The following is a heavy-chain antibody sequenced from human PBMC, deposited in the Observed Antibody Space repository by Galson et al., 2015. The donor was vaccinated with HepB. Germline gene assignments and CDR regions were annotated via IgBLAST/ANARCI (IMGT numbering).Heavy chain of an antibody. CDR2: LSGSGDST. CDR1: GFTFSSYP. CDR3: VKVIWSGYSVFDY. Sequence: SLRLSCAASGFTFSSYPMSWVRQAPGKGLEWVSALSGSGDSTYYADSVEGRFTISRDNSMNTLYLQMNSLRVEDTAIYYCVKVIWSGYSVFDYWGQGTLVTVSS. J-gene: IGHJ4*02. V-gene: IGHV3-23*01. D-gene: IGHD3-3*01.